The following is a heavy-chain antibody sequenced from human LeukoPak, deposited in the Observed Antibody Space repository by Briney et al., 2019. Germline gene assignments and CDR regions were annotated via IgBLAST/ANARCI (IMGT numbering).Heavy chain of an antibody. Sequence: SETLSLTCTVSGGSISSSSYYWGWIRQPPGKGLEWIGSIYYSGSTNYNPSLKSRVTISVDTSKNQFSLKLSSVTAADTAVYYCARASRDGYNFRYFDYWGQGTLVTVSS. CDR3: ARASRDGYNFRYFDY. J-gene: IGHJ4*02. D-gene: IGHD5-24*01. CDR1: GGSISSSSYY. V-gene: IGHV4-39*07. CDR2: IYYSGST.